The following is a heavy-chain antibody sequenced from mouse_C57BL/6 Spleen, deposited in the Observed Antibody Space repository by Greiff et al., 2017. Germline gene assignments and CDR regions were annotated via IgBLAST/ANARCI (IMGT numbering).Heavy chain of an antibody. CDR1: GYTFTSYG. CDR2: IYPRSGNT. Sequence: VQRVESGAELARPGASVKLSCKASGYTFTSYGISWVKQRTGQGLEWIGEIYPRSGNTYYNEKFKGKATLTADKSSSTAYMELRSLTSEDSAVYFCAREEIYYDYEGYFDVWGTGTTVTVSS. V-gene: IGHV1-81*01. D-gene: IGHD2-4*01. J-gene: IGHJ1*03. CDR3: AREEIYYDYEGYFDV.